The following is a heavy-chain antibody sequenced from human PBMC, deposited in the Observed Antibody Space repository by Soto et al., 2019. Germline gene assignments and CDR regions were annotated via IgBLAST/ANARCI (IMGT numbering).Heavy chain of an antibody. CDR3: TIKNYFDY. J-gene: IGHJ4*02. Sequence: ASVKVSCKASGYTFTTYYIHWVRQAPGQGLEWMGIINPSGGSTTYAQKFQGRVTMTRDTSTSTVYMELSSLRSEDTALYYCTIKNYFDYWGQGTLVTVSS. V-gene: IGHV1-46*03. CDR1: GYTFTTYY. CDR2: INPSGGST.